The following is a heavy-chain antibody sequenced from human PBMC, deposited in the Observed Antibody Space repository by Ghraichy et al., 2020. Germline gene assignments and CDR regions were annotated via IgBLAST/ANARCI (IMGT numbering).Heavy chain of an antibody. D-gene: IGHD2-21*01. Sequence: GGSLRLSCAASGITVSTKYMHWVRQAPGKGLEWVSRVYSGGNTDYADSVRDRFIISRDSSTNTLYLQMNSLRAEDTAVYYCAGGDCEGECYFDFWGQGTLVTVS. CDR2: VYSGGNT. CDR1: GITVSTKY. CDR3: AGGDCEGECYFDF. V-gene: IGHV3-66*01. J-gene: IGHJ4*02.